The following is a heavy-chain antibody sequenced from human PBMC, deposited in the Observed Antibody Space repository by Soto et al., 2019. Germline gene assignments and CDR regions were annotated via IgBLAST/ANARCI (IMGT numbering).Heavy chain of an antibody. CDR2: IYYSGST. D-gene: IGHD5-12*01. Sequence: SETLSLTCTVSGGSISSYYWSWIRQPPGKGLEWIGYIYYSGSTNYNPSLRSRVTISVDTSKNQFSLKLSSVTAADTAVYYCARRGDGYKRAFDIWGQGTMVTVS. V-gene: IGHV4-59*01. CDR3: ARRGDGYKRAFDI. CDR1: GGSISSYY. J-gene: IGHJ3*02.